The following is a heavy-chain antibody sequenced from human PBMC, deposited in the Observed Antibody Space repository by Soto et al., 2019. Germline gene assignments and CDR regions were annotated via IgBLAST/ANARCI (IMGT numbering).Heavy chain of an antibody. CDR1: GGSISSSSYY. V-gene: IGHV4-39*01. Sequence: PSETLSLTCTVPGGSISSSSYYWGWIRQPPGKGLEWIGSIYYSGSTYYNPSLKSRVTISVDTSKNQFSLKLSSVTAADTAVYYCASSRPPLGYYYGSGSHNNWFDPWGQGTLVTVSS. CDR3: ASSRPPLGYYYGSGSHNNWFDP. CDR2: IYYSGST. D-gene: IGHD3-10*01. J-gene: IGHJ5*02.